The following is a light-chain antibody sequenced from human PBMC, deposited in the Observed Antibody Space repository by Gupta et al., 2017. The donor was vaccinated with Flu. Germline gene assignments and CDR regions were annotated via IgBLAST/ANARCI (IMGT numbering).Light chain of an antibody. CDR2: DDT. CDR3: EVWAGGSTQDV. CDR1: SIGSKS. J-gene: IGLJ1*01. V-gene: IGLV3-21*02. Sequence: SYVLTQPPSVSVSPGQTATIACGGNSIGSKSVHWYQQKPAQAPVLVVEDDTDRPSGITERVACSNSGNQDTPSLSMVAAGDEDEDGYEVWAGGSTQDVFGTGTKVTVL.